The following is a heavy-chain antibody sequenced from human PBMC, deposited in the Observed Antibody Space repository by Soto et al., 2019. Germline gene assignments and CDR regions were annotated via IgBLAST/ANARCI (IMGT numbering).Heavy chain of an antibody. CDR2: INAGNGNP. J-gene: IGHJ6*02. V-gene: IGHV1-3*01. CDR1: GYTFTSYA. CDR3: ARAWVHSDFYARPYYYGMDV. D-gene: IGHD3-3*01. Sequence: QVQLVQSGAEVKKPGASVKVSCKASGYTFTSYAMHWVRQAPGQRLEWMGWINAGNGNPKYSQKFQGRVTITRDTSASTAYMELSSLRSEDTAVYYCARAWVHSDFYARPYYYGMDVWGQGTTVTVSS.